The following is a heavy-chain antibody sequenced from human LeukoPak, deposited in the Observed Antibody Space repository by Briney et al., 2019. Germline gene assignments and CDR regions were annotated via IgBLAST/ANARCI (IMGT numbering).Heavy chain of an antibody. CDR3: ARSEGRYYGSGSYPPHDY. CDR2: ITGGGGST. Sequence: GGSLRLSCEASGFTFSSYAMSWVRQAPAKGLEWVSSITGGGGSTYHTDFVKGRFTISRDNSKNTLYLQMNSLRAEDTAVYYCARSEGRYYGSGSYPPHDYWGQGTLVTVSS. CDR1: GFTFSSYA. D-gene: IGHD3-10*01. V-gene: IGHV3-23*01. J-gene: IGHJ4*02.